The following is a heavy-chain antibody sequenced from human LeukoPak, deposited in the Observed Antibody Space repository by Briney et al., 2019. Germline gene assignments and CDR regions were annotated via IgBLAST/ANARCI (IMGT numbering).Heavy chain of an antibody. Sequence: SETLSLTCTVSGYSISSGNYWGWIRQHPGKGLGWIGSIYHSGSTYYNPSLKSRVTISVDTSKNQFSLKLTSVTAADTAVYYCARSVVPAAMLPSWFDYRGQGTLVTVSS. CDR2: IYHSGST. D-gene: IGHD2-2*01. J-gene: IGHJ4*02. V-gene: IGHV4-38-2*02. CDR3: ARSVVPAAMLPSWFDY. CDR1: GYSISSGNY.